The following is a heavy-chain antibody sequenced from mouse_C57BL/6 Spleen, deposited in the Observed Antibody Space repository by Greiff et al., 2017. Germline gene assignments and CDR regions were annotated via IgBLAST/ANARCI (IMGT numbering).Heavy chain of an antibody. V-gene: IGHV1-82*01. CDR3: VTGTRDY. CDR1: GYAFSSSW. J-gene: IGHJ2*01. Sequence: VQLQQSGPELVKPGASVKISCKASGYAFSSSWRNWVKQRPGKGLEWIGRIYPGDGDTNYNGKFKGKATLTADKSSSTAYMQLSSLTSEDSAVYFCVTGTRDYWGQGTTLTVSS. D-gene: IGHD4-1*01. CDR2: IYPGDGDT.